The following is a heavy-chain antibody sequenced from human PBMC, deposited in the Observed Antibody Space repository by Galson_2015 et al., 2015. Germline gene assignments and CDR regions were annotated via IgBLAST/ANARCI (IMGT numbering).Heavy chain of an antibody. Sequence: SLRLSCAASGFTFSSYAMHWVRQAPGKGLEWVAVISYDGSNKYYADSVKGRFTISRDNSKNTLYLQMNSLRAEDTAVYYCARDTSSGYTAPAYFDYWGQGTLVTVSS. CDR2: ISYDGSNK. CDR1: GFTFSSYA. J-gene: IGHJ4*02. V-gene: IGHV3-30-3*01. CDR3: ARDTSSGYTAPAYFDY. D-gene: IGHD3-22*01.